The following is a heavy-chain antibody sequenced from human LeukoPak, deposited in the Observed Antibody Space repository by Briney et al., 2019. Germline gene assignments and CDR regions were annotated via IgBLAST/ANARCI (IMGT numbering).Heavy chain of an antibody. V-gene: IGHV3-23*01. CDR3: ARGPLHCSSTSCRGDYFDY. J-gene: IGHJ4*02. CDR2: ISGSGGST. D-gene: IGHD2-2*01. CDR1: GFTFSSYA. Sequence: GGSLRLSCAASGFTFSSYAMSWVRQAPGKGLEWVSAISGSGGSTYYADSVKGRFTISRDNSKNTLYLQMNSLRAEDTAVYYCARGPLHCSSTSCRGDYFDYWGQGTLVTVSS.